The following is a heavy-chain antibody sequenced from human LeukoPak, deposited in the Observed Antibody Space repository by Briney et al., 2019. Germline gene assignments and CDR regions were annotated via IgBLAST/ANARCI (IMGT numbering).Heavy chain of an antibody. D-gene: IGHD3-22*01. V-gene: IGHV3-49*04. CDR2: IRSKAYGGTT. CDR1: GFTFGDYA. CDR3: TTDYYDSSGYNDAFDI. Sequence: PGGSLRLSCTASGFTFGDYAMSWVRQAPGKGLEWVGFIRSKAYGGTTEYAASVKGRFTISRDDSKNTLYLQMNSLKTEDTAVYYCTTDYYDSSGYNDAFDIWGQGTMVTVSS. J-gene: IGHJ3*02.